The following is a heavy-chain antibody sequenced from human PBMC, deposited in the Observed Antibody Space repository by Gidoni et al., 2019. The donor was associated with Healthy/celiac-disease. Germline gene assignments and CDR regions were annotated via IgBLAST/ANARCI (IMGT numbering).Heavy chain of an antibody. J-gene: IGHJ6*02. CDR3: ARGGPTIFGVDPYYYGMDV. CDR1: GGSISSYY. Sequence: QVQLQESGPGLVKPSETLSLTCTVSGGSISSYYWSWIRRPAGKGREWIGLIYTRGSTNYNPPLKSRVTMSVDPSKNHFSLKLSSVTAADTAVYYCARGGPTIFGVDPYYYGMDVWGQGTTVTVSS. V-gene: IGHV4-4*07. CDR2: IYTRGST. D-gene: IGHD3-3*01.